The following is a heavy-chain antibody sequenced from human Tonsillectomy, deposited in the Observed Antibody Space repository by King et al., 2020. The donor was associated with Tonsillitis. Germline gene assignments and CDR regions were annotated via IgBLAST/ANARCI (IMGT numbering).Heavy chain of an antibody. V-gene: IGHV3-74*01. J-gene: IGHJ4*02. Sequence: VQLVESGGGLVQPGGSLRLSCAASGFTFSSYWMHWVRQAPGKGLVWVSRINSDGSSTSYADSVKGRFNISRDNAKNKLYLQMNSLRAEDTAVYYCARGGVVVTAIYYWGQGTLVTVSS. CDR3: ARGGVVVTAIYY. D-gene: IGHD2-21*02. CDR1: GFTFSSYW. CDR2: INSDGSST.